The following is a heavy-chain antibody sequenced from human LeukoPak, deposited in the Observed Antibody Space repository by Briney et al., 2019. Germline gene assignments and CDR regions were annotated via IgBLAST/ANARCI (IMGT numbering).Heavy chain of an antibody. CDR3: ARESNSGYYLSY. J-gene: IGHJ4*02. CDR2: IYSGGRT. D-gene: IGHD3-22*01. CDR1: GFTVSSNY. V-gene: IGHV3-66*01. Sequence: GGSLRLSCAASGFTVSSNYMSWVRQAPGKGLEWVSVIYSGGRTYYADSVKGRFTISRDNSKNTLHLQMNSLRAEDTALYYCARESNSGYYLSYWGQGTLVTVSS.